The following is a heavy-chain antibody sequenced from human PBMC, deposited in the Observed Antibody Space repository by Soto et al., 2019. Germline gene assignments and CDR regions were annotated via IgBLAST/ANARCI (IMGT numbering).Heavy chain of an antibody. CDR2: ISGSGGST. J-gene: IGHJ3*02. V-gene: IGHV3-23*01. Sequence: EVQLLESGGGLVQPGGSLRLSCAASGFTFSSYAMSWVRQAPGKGLEWVSAISGSGGSTYYADSVKGRFTISRDNSKNTLYLQMNSLRAEDTAVYYCAKGVVYSSSWYGGAFDIWGQVTMVTVSS. D-gene: IGHD6-13*01. CDR3: AKGVVYSSSWYGGAFDI. CDR1: GFTFSSYA.